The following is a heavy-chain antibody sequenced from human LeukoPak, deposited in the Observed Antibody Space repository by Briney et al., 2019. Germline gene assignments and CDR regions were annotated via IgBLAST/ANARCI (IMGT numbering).Heavy chain of an antibody. CDR1: GFTFSDHY. J-gene: IGHJ4*02. CDR2: ITSSGTTA. V-gene: IGHV3-11*01. Sequence: GGSLRLSCDASGFTFSDHYMSWFRLSPGKGLEWLSYITSSGTTADYADSVKGRFTISRDNAKNSMYLQMNNLRPEDTAMYYCARDPDYGDPDWGQGTLVTVSS. D-gene: IGHD4-17*01. CDR3: ARDPDYGDPD.